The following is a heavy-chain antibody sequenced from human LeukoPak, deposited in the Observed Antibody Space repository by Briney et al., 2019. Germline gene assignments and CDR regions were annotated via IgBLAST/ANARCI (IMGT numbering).Heavy chain of an antibody. CDR1: GGSISSSNYY. V-gene: IGHV4-39*07. CDR2: IYHSGST. CDR3: EAASTREIDY. J-gene: IGHJ4*02. Sequence: PSETLSLTCTVSGGSISSSNYYWGWIRQPPGKGLEWIGSIYHSGSTYYNPSLKSRVTISVDTSKNQFSLKLSSVTAADAAVYYCEAASTREIDYWGQGTLVTVSS. D-gene: IGHD2-15*01.